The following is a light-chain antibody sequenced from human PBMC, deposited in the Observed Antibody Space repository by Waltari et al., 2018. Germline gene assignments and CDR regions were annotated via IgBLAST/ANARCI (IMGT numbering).Light chain of an antibody. CDR2: GAS. CDR1: QSVSSSY. V-gene: IGKV3-20*01. Sequence: EIVLTQSPGTLSLSPGERATLSCRASQSVSSSYLAWYQQKPGQAPRPLIYGASSRATGIPDRVSGSGSGTDFTLTISRLEPEDFAVYYCQQYGSSPFTFGPGTKVDIK. J-gene: IGKJ3*01. CDR3: QQYGSSPFT.